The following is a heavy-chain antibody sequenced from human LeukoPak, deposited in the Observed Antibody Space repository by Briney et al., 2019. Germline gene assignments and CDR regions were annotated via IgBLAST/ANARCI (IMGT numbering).Heavy chain of an antibody. J-gene: IGHJ6*03. D-gene: IGHD5-12*01. V-gene: IGHV3-23*01. CDR3: AKDRSGYDYYYYYYMDV. CDR1: GFTFSIYD. CDR2: ISGSGGST. Sequence: GGSLRLSCAASGFTFSIYDMSWVRQAPGKGLEWVSGISGSGGSTYYADFVKGRFTISRDNSKNTLYLQMNSLRAEDTAVYYCAKDRSGYDYYYYYYMDVWGKGTTVTISS.